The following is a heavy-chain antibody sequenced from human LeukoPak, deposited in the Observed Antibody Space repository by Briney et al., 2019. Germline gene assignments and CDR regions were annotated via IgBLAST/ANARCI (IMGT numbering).Heavy chain of an antibody. D-gene: IGHD2-15*01. Sequence: GGSLRLSCVASGFSFSRDSMNWVRQAPGKGLEWISYISYDSMIKYYADSVRGRFTISRDSAKDSLYLQMHSLRAEDTAVYYCVRDNPRCCGVIPANIDDYWGQGTLVTVSS. CDR3: VRDNPRCCGVIPANIDDY. J-gene: IGHJ4*02. CDR2: ISYDSMIK. CDR1: GFSFSRDS. V-gene: IGHV3-48*01.